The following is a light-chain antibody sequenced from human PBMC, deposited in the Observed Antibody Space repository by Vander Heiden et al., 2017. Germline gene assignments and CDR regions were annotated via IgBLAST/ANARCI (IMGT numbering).Light chain of an antibody. CDR3: CSYAGSYRRV. CDR2: DVS. V-gene: IGLV2-11*01. CDR1: SSYVGGFNY. J-gene: IGLJ3*02. Sequence: SALTQPRSVSRSPGQSVTISRTGTSSYVGGFNYVSCYQQPPAIAPTLMIDDVSRRPSGVPDRFSGSKSGNTASLTISGLQAEDEADYYCCSYAGSYRRVFGGGTKLTVL.